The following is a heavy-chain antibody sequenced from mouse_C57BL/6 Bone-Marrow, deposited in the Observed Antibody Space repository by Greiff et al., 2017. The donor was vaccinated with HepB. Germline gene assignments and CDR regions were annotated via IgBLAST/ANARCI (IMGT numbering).Heavy chain of an antibody. CDR3: AREGSSFYYYAMDY. V-gene: IGHV3-6*01. Sequence: VQLKQSGPGLVKPSQSLSLTCSVTGYSITSGYYWNWIRQFPGNKLEWMGYISYDGSNNYHPSLKNRISITRDTSKNQFFLKLNSVTTEDTATYYCAREGSSFYYYAMDYWGQGTSVTVSS. D-gene: IGHD1-1*01. CDR1: GYSITSGYY. CDR2: ISYDGSN. J-gene: IGHJ4*01.